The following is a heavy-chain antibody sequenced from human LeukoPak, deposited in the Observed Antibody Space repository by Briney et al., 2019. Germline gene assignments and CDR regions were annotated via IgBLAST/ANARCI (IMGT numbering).Heavy chain of an antibody. D-gene: IGHD3-22*01. V-gene: IGHV1-18*01. J-gene: IGHJ4*02. Sequence: ASVKVSCKASGYTFTSYGISWVRQAPGQGLEWMGWISAYNGNTNYAQKLQGRVTMTTDTSTSTAYMELGSLRSDDTAVYYCARDRVYDSSGYYYCPGVYWGQGTLVTVPS. CDR3: ARDRVYDSSGYYYCPGVY. CDR2: ISAYNGNT. CDR1: GYTFTSYG.